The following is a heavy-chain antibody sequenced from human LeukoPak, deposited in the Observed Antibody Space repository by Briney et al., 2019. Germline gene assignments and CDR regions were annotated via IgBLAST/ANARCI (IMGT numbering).Heavy chain of an antibody. Sequence: GGSLRLSCGASGFTFSNHWMGWVRQAPENGLEWVAIMNVDESDKYHLDSVKGRFTISKDNAKNTLYLQMNSLKVEDTALYYCTRGDGRGRSDGAIWGPGTLVTVSS. J-gene: IGHJ4*02. CDR3: TRGDGRGRSDGAI. CDR1: GFTFSNHW. CDR2: MNVDESDK. V-gene: IGHV3-7*01. D-gene: IGHD5-18*01.